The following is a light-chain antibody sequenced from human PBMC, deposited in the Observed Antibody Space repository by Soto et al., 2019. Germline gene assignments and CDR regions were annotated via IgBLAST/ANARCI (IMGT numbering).Light chain of an antibody. CDR2: GAS. CDR1: QSVSSN. V-gene: IGKV3-15*01. J-gene: IGKJ2*01. CDR3: QQYNNWLYT. Sequence: DIVMTQSPATLSVSPGERATLSCRASQSVSSNLAWYQQKPGQAPRLLIYGASTRATGIPARFSGSGSGTEFTLTISSLQSGDFAVYYCQQYNNWLYTFGQGTKLEIK.